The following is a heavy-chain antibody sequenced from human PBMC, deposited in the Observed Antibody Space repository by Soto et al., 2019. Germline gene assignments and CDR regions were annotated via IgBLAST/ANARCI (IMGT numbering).Heavy chain of an antibody. CDR2: IYYSGST. D-gene: IGHD2-21*02. Sequence: SETLSLTCTVSGGSISSGDYYWSWIRQPPGKGLEWIGYIYYSGSTYYNPSLKSRVTISVDTSKNQFSLKLSSVTAADTAVYYCARSTVQDCGGDCYPAPLRPFDYWGQGTLVTVSS. CDR1: GGSISSGDYY. CDR3: ARSTVQDCGGDCYPAPLRPFDY. V-gene: IGHV4-30-4*01. J-gene: IGHJ4*02.